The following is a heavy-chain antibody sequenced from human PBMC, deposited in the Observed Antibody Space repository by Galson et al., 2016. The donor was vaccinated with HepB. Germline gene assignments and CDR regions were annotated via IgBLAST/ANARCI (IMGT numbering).Heavy chain of an antibody. CDR2: IDNNGGTA. Sequence: SLRLSCAVSGFTFSSFAMHWVRQSPGRGLEYVSGIDNNGGTAYYADSVRGRFTISRDKSRNTLYLQMGRLRADDTAVYYCMKGSFSSGWSNWFDPWGQGTLVTVSS. CDR3: MKGSFSSGWSNWFDP. CDR1: GFTFSSFA. D-gene: IGHD6-19*01. V-gene: IGHV3-64D*08. J-gene: IGHJ5*02.